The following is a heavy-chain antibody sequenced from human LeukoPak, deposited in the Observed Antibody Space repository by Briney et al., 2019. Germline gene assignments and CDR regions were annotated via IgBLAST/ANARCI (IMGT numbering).Heavy chain of an antibody. CDR3: ARARGSSWFYAFDI. CDR1: GFTFSSYA. J-gene: IGHJ3*02. CDR2: ISGSGGST. Sequence: GGSLRLSCAASGFTFSSYAMSWVRQAPGKGLEWVSAISGSGGSTYYADSVKGRFTISRDNAKNSLYLQMNSLRAEDTALYHCARARGSSWFYAFDIWGQGTMVTVSS. D-gene: IGHD6-13*01. V-gene: IGHV3-23*01.